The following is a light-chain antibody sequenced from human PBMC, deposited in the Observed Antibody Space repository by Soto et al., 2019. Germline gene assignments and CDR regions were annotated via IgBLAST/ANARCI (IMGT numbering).Light chain of an antibody. CDR3: QQYNNWTLT. Sequence: PGESATLSCRASQSVGRNYLAWFQHKPGQAPRLLIYGASPRATGIPAMFRGGGAGAECTRPISSLQSEDVEVDYCQQYNNWTLTFGGGTKVDIK. V-gene: IGKV3-15*01. J-gene: IGKJ4*01. CDR2: GAS. CDR1: QSVGRN.